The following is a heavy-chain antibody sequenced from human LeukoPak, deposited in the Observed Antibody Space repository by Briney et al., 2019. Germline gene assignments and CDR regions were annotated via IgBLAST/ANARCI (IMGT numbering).Heavy chain of an antibody. CDR3: ARGGAGIAAAGPLWDYYYYMDV. Sequence: SETLSLTCTVSGGSISSSSYYWSWIRQPPGKGLEWIGYIYYSGSTNYNPSLKSRVTISVDTSKNQFSLKLSSVTAADTAVYYCARGGAGIAAAGPLWDYYYYMDVWGKGTTVTVSS. J-gene: IGHJ6*03. CDR1: GGSISSSSYY. V-gene: IGHV4-61*01. CDR2: IYYSGST. D-gene: IGHD6-13*01.